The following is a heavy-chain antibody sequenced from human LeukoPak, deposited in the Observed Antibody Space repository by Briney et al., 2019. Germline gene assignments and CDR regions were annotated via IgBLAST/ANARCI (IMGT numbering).Heavy chain of an antibody. V-gene: IGHV3-20*04. CDR3: ARGYGSGEDGDY. CDR1: GFTFDDYG. D-gene: IGHD3-10*01. CDR2: INWNGGST. J-gene: IGHJ4*02. Sequence: GGSLRLSCAASGFTFDDYGMSWVRQAPGKGLEWVSGINWNGGSTGYADSLKGRFTISRDNAKSSLYLQMNSLRAEDTALYYCARGYGSGEDGDYWGQGTLVTVSS.